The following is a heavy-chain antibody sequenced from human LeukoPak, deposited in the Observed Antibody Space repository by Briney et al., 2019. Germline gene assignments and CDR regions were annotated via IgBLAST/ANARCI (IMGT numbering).Heavy chain of an antibody. CDR1: GYSFTSYW. CDR2: IYPGDSDT. J-gene: IGHJ3*02. Sequence: GESLKISCKGSGYSFTSYWIGWVRQMPGKGLEWMGIIYPGDSDTRYSPSLQGQVTISADKSISTAYLQWSSLKASDTAMYYCASHDSSGYDAFDIWGQGTMVTVSS. D-gene: IGHD3-22*01. CDR3: ASHDSSGYDAFDI. V-gene: IGHV5-51*01.